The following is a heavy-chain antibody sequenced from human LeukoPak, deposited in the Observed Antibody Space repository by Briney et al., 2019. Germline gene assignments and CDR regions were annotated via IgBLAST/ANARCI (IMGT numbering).Heavy chain of an antibody. D-gene: IGHD1-1*01. CDR1: GYTFTDYD. Sequence: GASVKVSCKASGYTFTDYDMHWVRQAPGQGLEWVGWINPNSGDTNSAQKLQGRVTMTRDTSISTAYMELSSLTSDDTAIYYCARDGNFDVWGQGTFVTVSS. CDR2: INPNSGDT. V-gene: IGHV1-2*02. CDR3: ARDGNFDV. J-gene: IGHJ3*01.